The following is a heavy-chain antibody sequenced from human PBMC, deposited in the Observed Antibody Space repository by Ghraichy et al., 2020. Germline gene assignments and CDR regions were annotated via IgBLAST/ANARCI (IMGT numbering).Heavy chain of an antibody. CDR1: GYTFTSHG. D-gene: IGHD3-10*01. Sequence: ASVKVSCKASGYTFTSHGISWERQAPGQGLEWMGWISAYNGNTNYAQKLQGRVTMTTDTSTSTAYMELRSLRSDDTAVYYCARDGSYYPYNWFDPWGQGTLVTGSS. J-gene: IGHJ5*02. CDR3: ARDGSYYPYNWFDP. CDR2: ISAYNGNT. V-gene: IGHV1-18*04.